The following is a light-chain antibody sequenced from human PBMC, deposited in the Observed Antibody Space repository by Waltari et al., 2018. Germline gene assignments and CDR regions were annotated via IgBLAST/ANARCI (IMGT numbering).Light chain of an antibody. CDR3: CSYAGSSPHVV. J-gene: IGLJ2*01. CDR2: EVS. CDR1: SSDVGSYNL. Sequence: QSALTQPASVSGSPGQSITISCTGTSSDVGSYNLVSWYQQHPGKAPKLMIYEVSKRPSGVSNRFSDSKSGNTASLTISGLQAEDEADYYCCSYAGSSPHVVFGGGTKLTVL. V-gene: IGLV2-23*02.